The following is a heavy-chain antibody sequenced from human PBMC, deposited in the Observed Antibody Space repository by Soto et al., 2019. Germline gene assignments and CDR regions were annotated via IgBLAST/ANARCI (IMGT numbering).Heavy chain of an antibody. J-gene: IGHJ6*02. CDR3: ARHHYGSGSYYYYYGMDV. V-gene: IGHV5-51*01. D-gene: IGHD3-10*01. CDR2: IYPGDSDT. Sequence: PLESLKVSGNGSAYNFTSYGIGWVRQMPGQGLEWMGIIYPGDSDTRYSPSFQGQVTISADKSISTAYLQWSSLKASDTAMYYCARHHYGSGSYYYYYGMDVWGQGTTVTVSS. CDR1: AYNFTSYG.